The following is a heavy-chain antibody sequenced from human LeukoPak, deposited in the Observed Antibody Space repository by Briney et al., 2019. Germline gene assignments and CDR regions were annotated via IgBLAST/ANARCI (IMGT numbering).Heavy chain of an antibody. CDR3: ARDLYCGGDCYYMAYFDY. CDR2: ISSSSSYI. V-gene: IGHV3-21*01. D-gene: IGHD2-21*02. CDR1: GFTFSSYS. Sequence: GGSLRLSCAASGFTFSSYSMNWVRQAPGKGLDWVSSISSSSSYIYYADSVKGRFTISRDNAKNSLYLQMNSLRAEDTAVYYCARDLYCGGDCYYMAYFDYWGQGTLVTVSS. J-gene: IGHJ4*02.